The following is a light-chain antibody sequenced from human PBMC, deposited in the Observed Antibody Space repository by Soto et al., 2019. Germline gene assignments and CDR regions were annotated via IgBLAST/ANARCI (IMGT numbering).Light chain of an antibody. CDR2: RTS. V-gene: IGKV1-5*03. Sequence: DILMTQSPSTLSASVGDRVTITCRASQNISVWLAWYQQKPGKAPRLLIYRTSILESGVPSRFSGSGSGKEFTLTISSLQPDDFATYHCQQYKSYSWTFGQGTKVEIK. CDR3: QQYKSYSWT. CDR1: QNISVW. J-gene: IGKJ1*01.